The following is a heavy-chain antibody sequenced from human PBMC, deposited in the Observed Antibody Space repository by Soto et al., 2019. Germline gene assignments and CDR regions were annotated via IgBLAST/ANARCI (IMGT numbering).Heavy chain of an antibody. D-gene: IGHD2-8*01. Sequence: PSETLSLTCAVSGGSISSSYYWGWIRQPPGKGLEWIGSIYYSGSTYYNPSLKSRVTISVDTSKNQFSLKLSSVTAADTAVYYCARLDCTNGVCPEISPWFDPWGQGTLVTVS. CDR3: ARLDCTNGVCPEISPWFDP. V-gene: IGHV4-39*01. J-gene: IGHJ5*02. CDR1: GGSISSSYY. CDR2: IYYSGST.